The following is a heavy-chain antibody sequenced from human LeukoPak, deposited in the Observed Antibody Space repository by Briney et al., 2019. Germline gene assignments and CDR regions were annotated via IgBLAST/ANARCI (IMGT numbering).Heavy chain of an antibody. D-gene: IGHD3-10*01. V-gene: IGHV4-59*08. Sequence: SETLSLTCTVSGVSSSSSYWSWIRQPPGKGLEWIGYIFYTGDSNHNPSLKSRVSISLDTSKDQISLKLSSVTTADTAVYYCARAIRSGRYYFDYWGQGTLVTVSS. J-gene: IGHJ4*02. CDR3: ARAIRSGRYYFDY. CDR1: GVSSSSSY. CDR2: IFYTGDS.